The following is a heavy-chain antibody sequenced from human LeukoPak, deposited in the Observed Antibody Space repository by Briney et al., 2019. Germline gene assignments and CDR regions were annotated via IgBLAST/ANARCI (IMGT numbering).Heavy chain of an antibody. V-gene: IGHV1-2*02. D-gene: IGHD3-22*01. CDR1: GYTFTGYY. CDR3: ARDGYYDGSGSAGFQH. J-gene: IGHJ1*01. Sequence: GASVKVSCKASGYTFTGYYMHWVRQAPGQGLEWMGWINPNSGGTNYAQKFQGRVTMTRDTSISTAYMELSRLRSDDTAVYYCARDGYYDGSGSAGFQHWGQGTLVTVSS. CDR2: INPNSGGT.